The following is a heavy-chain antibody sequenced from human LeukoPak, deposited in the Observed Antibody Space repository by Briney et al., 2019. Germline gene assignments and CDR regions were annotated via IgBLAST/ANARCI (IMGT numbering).Heavy chain of an antibody. J-gene: IGHJ4*02. CDR3: AKGTVDY. D-gene: IGHD4-17*01. CDR2: INHSGST. V-gene: IGHV4-34*01. Sequence: ETLSLTCAVYGGSFSGYYWSWIRQPPGKGLEWIGEINHSGSTNYNPSLKSRVTISVDTSKNQFSLKLSSVTAEDTAVYYCAKGTVDYWGQGTLVTVSS. CDR1: GGSFSGYY.